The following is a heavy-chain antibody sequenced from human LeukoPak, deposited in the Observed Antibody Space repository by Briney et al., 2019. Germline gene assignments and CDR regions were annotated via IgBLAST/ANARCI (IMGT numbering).Heavy chain of an antibody. CDR2: INAFGSTI. D-gene: IGHD3-10*01. V-gene: IGHV3-48*03. Sequence: GGSLRLSCAASGFTFSTYEMNWVRQAPGKGLEWVSYINAFGSTIYYADSVKGRFTISRDNAKNSLYLQMNSLRADDTAVYYCARLITFDSWGQGTLVTVSS. J-gene: IGHJ4*02. CDR3: ARLITFDS. CDR1: GFTFSTYE.